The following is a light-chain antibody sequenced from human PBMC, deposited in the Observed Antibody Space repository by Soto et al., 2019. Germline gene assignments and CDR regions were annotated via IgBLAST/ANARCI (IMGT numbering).Light chain of an antibody. CDR2: EVS. Sequence: QSVLTQPPSASGSPGQSVTISCTGTSSDVGGYDYVSWYQHHPGKAPKLMIYEVSLRPSGVPDRFSGSKSGNTASLTVSGPQAEDEADYYCSSYAGSNNLVFGGGTKLTVL. J-gene: IGLJ3*02. CDR3: SSYAGSNNLV. CDR1: SSDVGGYDY. V-gene: IGLV2-8*01.